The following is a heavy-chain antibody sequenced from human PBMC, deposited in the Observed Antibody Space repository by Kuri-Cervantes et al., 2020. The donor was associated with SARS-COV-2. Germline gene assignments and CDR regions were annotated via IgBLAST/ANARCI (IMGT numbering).Heavy chain of an antibody. J-gene: IGHJ3*02. CDR2: FDPEDGET. Sequence: ASVKVSCKVSGYTLTELSMHWVRQAPGKGLEWMGGFDPEDGETIYAQKFQGRVTITADESTSTAYMELSSLRSEDTAVYYCARGSAVPAARGSLSAFDIWGQGTMVTVSS. V-gene: IGHV1-24*01. D-gene: IGHD2-2*01. CDR1: GYTLTELS. CDR3: ARGSAVPAARGSLSAFDI.